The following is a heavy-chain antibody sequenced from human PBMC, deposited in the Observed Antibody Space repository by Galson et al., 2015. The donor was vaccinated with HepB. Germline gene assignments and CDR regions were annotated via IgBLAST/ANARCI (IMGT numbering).Heavy chain of an antibody. Sequence: SVKVSCKASGYTFTGYYMHWVRQAPGQGLEWMGWINPNSGGTNYAQKFQGRVTMTRDTSISTAYMELSRLRSDDTAVYYCARGLIYSSSWLEWFDPWGQGTLVTVSS. D-gene: IGHD6-13*01. J-gene: IGHJ5*02. V-gene: IGHV1-2*02. CDR1: GYTFTGYY. CDR3: ARGLIYSSSWLEWFDP. CDR2: INPNSGGT.